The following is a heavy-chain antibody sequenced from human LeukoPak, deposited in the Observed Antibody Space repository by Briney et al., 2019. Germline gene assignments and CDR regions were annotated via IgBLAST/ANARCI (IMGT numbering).Heavy chain of an antibody. J-gene: IGHJ4*02. D-gene: IGHD3-3*01. Sequence: SETLSLTCTVSGGSISSTTYYWGWIRQPPGKGLEWIGSIYYSGSTYYNPSLKSRVTISVDTSKNQFSLRLSSVTAADTAVYYCQSRYLEWLLEYWGQGTLVTVSS. CDR2: IYYSGST. V-gene: IGHV4-39*01. CDR1: GGSISSTTYY. CDR3: QSRYLEWLLEY.